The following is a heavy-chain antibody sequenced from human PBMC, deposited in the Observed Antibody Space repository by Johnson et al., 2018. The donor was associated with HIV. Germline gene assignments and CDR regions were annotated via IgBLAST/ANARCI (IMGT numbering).Heavy chain of an antibody. D-gene: IGHD2-2*03. Sequence: MQLVESGGGLVQPGGSLRLSCAASGFTFSSYDMHWVRQATGKGLEWVSAIGTAGDTYYPGSVKGRFTISRDNSKNTLYLQMNSLRAEDTAVYYCARDHGYCSSTSCYGDDAFDIWGQGTMVTVSS. CDR2: IGTAGDT. CDR3: ARDHGYCSSTSCYGDDAFDI. V-gene: IGHV3-13*01. CDR1: GFTFSSYD. J-gene: IGHJ3*02.